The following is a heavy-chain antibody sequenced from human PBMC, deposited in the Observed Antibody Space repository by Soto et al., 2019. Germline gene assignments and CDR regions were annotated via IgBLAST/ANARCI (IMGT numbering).Heavy chain of an antibody. CDR2: IYHTGTT. CDR1: GGSISSIDYF. CDR3: ARVMAAMQNWLDP. J-gene: IGHJ5*02. V-gene: IGHV4-30-4*01. Sequence: PSETLSLTCSVSGGSISSIDYFLICIRQPPGKGLEWIGFIYHTGTTYYNPSLRSRVTISIDTSKSQFSMKLNSVTAADTAVYYCARVMAAMQNWLDPWGQGTLVTVSS. D-gene: IGHD2-2*01.